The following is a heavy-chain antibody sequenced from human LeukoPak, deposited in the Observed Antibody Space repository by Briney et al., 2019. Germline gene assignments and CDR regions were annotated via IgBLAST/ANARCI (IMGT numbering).Heavy chain of an antibody. CDR2: IYHSGTT. D-gene: IGHD4-11*01. Sequence: SETLSLTCTVSGGSISSGAYYWSWIRQPPGKGLEWIGYIYHSGTTYYNPSLKSRVTMSVDTSKNQFSLKLSSVTAADTAVYYCARCLYSPSAYYFDYWGQGTLVTVSS. J-gene: IGHJ4*02. CDR1: GGSISSGAYY. V-gene: IGHV4-30-2*01. CDR3: ARCLYSPSAYYFDY.